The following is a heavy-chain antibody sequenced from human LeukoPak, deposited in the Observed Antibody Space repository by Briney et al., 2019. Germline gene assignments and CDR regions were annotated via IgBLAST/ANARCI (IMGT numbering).Heavy chain of an antibody. D-gene: IGHD5-18*01. CDR1: GGSFSGYY. Sequence: ASETLSLTCAVYGGSFSGYYWSWIRQPPGKGLEWIGEINHSGSTTYNPSLRSRVTISVDTSRNQFSLKLYSVTAADTAVYYCARSRSGYSYDHAAFEIWGQGTMVTVSS. V-gene: IGHV4-34*01. J-gene: IGHJ3*02. CDR2: INHSGST. CDR3: ARSRSGYSYDHAAFEI.